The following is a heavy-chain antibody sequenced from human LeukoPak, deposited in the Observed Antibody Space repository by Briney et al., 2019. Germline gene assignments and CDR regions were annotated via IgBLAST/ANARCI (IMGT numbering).Heavy chain of an antibody. CDR2: ISYDGSNK. V-gene: IGHV3-30-3*01. J-gene: IGHJ5*02. D-gene: IGHD3-3*01. CDR3: AREGYVTIFGVVINWFDP. CDR1: GFTFSSYA. Sequence: QPGRSLRLSCAASGFTFSSYAMHWVRQAPGKGLEWVAVISYDGSNKYYADSVKGRFTISRDNSKNTLYLQMNSLRAEDTAVYYCAREGYVTIFGVVINWFDPWGQGTLVTVSS.